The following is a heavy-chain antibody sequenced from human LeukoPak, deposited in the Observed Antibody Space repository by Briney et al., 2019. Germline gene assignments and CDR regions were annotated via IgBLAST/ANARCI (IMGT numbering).Heavy chain of an antibody. J-gene: IGHJ3*02. Sequence: SETLSLTCTVSGGSISSGGYYWSWIRQPAGKGLEWIGRIYTSGSTNYNPSLKSRVTISVDTSKNQFSLKLSSVTAADTAVYYCARAGGTMVRGVIYDAFDIWGQGTMVTVSS. D-gene: IGHD3-10*01. V-gene: IGHV4-61*02. CDR1: GGSISSGGYY. CDR3: ARAGGTMVRGVIYDAFDI. CDR2: IYTSGST.